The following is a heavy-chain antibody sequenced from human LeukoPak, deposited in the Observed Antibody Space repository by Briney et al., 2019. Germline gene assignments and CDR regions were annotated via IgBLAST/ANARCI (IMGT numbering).Heavy chain of an antibody. V-gene: IGHV3-7*01. CDR1: GFTFSSYA. CDR3: ARENTVDWLLKPYYFDY. CDR2: IKQDGSEK. D-gene: IGHD3-9*01. Sequence: GGSLRLSCAASGFTFSSYAMSWVRQAPGKGLEWVANIKQDGSEKYYVDSVKGRFTISRDNAKNSLYLQMNSLRAEDTAVYYCARENTVDWLLKPYYFDYWGQGTLVTVSS. J-gene: IGHJ4*02.